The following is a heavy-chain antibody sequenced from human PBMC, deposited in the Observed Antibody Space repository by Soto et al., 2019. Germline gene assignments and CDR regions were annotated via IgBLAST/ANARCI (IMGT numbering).Heavy chain of an antibody. J-gene: IGHJ6*02. Sequence: GESLKISCKGSGYTFTDYWIGWVRQLPGKGLEWMGIIYPGDSDTRYSPSFQGHVTITVDKSTSTAYLQWNTLKASDTAMYYCARHISTFRYYYDAMAVWGQGTTVTVSS. CDR2: IYPGDSDT. V-gene: IGHV5-51*01. CDR3: ARHISTFRYYYDAMAV. D-gene: IGHD2-2*01. CDR1: GYTFTDYW.